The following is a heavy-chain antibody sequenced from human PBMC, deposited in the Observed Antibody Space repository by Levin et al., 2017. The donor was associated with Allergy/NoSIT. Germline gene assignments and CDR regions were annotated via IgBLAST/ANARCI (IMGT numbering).Heavy chain of an antibody. D-gene: IGHD6-25*01. J-gene: IGHJ2*01. CDR1: GFTFSSYW. CDR3: ARDGPVGSDWYFDL. CDR2: IKQDGSEK. V-gene: IGHV3-7*01. Sequence: GESLKISCAASGFTFSSYWMSWVRQTPGKGLEWVAKIKQDGSEKHYVDSVKGRFTISRDNAKNSLYLQMNSLRAEDTAVYYCARDGPVGSDWYFDLWGRGTLVTVSS.